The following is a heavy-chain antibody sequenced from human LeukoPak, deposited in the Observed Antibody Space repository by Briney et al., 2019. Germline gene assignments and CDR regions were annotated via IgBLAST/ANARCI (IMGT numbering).Heavy chain of an antibody. V-gene: IGHV3-53*01. D-gene: IGHD3-10*01. CDR3: ARTSYGSGIADAFDT. Sequence: PGGSLRLSCAASGFTVSSIYMSWVRQAPGKGLPWASAISSGGSTYYADSVKGRFTISRDNSKNTLYLQMNSLRAEDTAVYYCARTSYGSGIADAFDTWGQGTMVTGSS. CDR2: ISSGGST. J-gene: IGHJ3*02. CDR1: GFTVSSIY.